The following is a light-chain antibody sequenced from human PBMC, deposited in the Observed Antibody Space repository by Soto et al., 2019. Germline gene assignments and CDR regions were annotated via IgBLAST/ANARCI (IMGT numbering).Light chain of an antibody. CDR1: QTVTGW. CDR3: QHYNSYSWT. CDR2: DGS. J-gene: IGKJ1*01. Sequence: EIRWSQYPSTLSASVGDRATITCRAGQTVTGWLAWYQHKPGKAPKLLISDGSTLKSGVPSRFNGSGSGTEFTLTISSLQPDDFATYYCQHYNSYSWTFGQGTKVDIK. V-gene: IGKV1-5*01.